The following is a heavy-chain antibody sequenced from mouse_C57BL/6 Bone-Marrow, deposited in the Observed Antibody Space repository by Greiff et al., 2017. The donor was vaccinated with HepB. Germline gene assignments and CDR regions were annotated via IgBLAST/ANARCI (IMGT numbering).Heavy chain of an antibody. Sequence: VMLVESGPELVKPGASVKISCKASGYAFSSSWMNWVKQRPGKGLEWIGRIYPGDGDTNYNGKFKGKATLTADKSSSTAYMQLSSLTSEDSAVYFCARGDYGSSSRDYWGQGTTLTVSS. J-gene: IGHJ2*01. CDR3: ARGDYGSSSRDY. CDR2: IYPGDGDT. D-gene: IGHD1-1*01. CDR1: GYAFSSSW. V-gene: IGHV1-82*01.